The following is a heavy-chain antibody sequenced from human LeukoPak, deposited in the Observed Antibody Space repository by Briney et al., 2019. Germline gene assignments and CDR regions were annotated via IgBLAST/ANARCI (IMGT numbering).Heavy chain of an antibody. CDR3: ATGPRYYYYMDV. CDR1: GYTLTGLS. CDR2: FDPEDGET. J-gene: IGHJ6*03. V-gene: IGHV1-24*01. Sequence: GASVKVSCKVSGYTLTGLSMHWVRQAPGKGLEWMGGFDPEDGETIYAQKFQGRVTMTEDTSTDTAYMELSSLRSEDTAVYYCATGPRYYYYMDVWGKGTTVTVSS.